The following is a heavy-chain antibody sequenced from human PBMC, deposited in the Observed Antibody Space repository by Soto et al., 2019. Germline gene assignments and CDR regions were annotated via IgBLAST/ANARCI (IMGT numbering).Heavy chain of an antibody. CDR3: AIEPVVTHYYGMDV. V-gene: IGHV5-10-1*01. D-gene: IGHD3-22*01. CDR1: GYSFTSYW. CDR2: IDPSDSYT. J-gene: IGHJ6*02. Sequence: GESLKISCKGSGYSFTSYWISWVRQMPGKGLEWMGRIDPSDSYTNYSPSFQGHVTISADKSISTAYLQWSSLKASDTAMYYCAIEPVVTHYYGMDVWGQGTSVTVSS.